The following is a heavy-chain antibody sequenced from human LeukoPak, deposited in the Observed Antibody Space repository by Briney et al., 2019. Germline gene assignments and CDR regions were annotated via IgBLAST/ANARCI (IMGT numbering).Heavy chain of an antibody. CDR1: GVYFSDYY. J-gene: IGHJ4*02. CDR2: ISSSGTYT. V-gene: IGHV3-11*06. D-gene: IGHD1-26*01. Sequence: GGSLRLSCAASGVYFSDYYMTWIRQAPGKGLEWVSYISSSGTYTNYADSVKGRFTISRDNAKKSLYLQMNSLSAEDTAVYYCAKIAGTYSPDYWGQGTLVTVSS. CDR3: AKIAGTYSPDY.